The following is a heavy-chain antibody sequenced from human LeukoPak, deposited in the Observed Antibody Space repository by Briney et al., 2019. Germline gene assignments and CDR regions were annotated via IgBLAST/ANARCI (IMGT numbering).Heavy chain of an antibody. CDR2: ISTNGGST. Sequence: PGGSLRLSCAASGFTFSSYAMQWVRQAPGKGLEYVSTISTNGGSTYYANSVKGRFTISRDNSKNTLYLQMGSLRAEDMAVYYCAREYYYDSSGHIGYWGQGTLVTVSS. CDR1: GFTFSSYA. J-gene: IGHJ4*02. CDR3: AREYYYDSSGHIGY. V-gene: IGHV3-64*01. D-gene: IGHD3-22*01.